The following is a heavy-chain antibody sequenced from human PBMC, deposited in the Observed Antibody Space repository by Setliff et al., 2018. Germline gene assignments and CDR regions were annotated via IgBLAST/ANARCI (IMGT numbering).Heavy chain of an antibody. CDR1: GYTFVGYY. Sequence: ASVKVSCKASGYTFVGYYLHWVRQAPGQGLEWMGWINPKTGGTNYARKFQGRVTMTRDASINTAFMHLSSLKSDDMAVYYCAREPYDYIWGSYRSPYFDHWGQGALVTVSS. CDR2: INPKTGGT. CDR3: AREPYDYIWGSYRSPYFDH. V-gene: IGHV1-2*02. J-gene: IGHJ4*02. D-gene: IGHD3-16*02.